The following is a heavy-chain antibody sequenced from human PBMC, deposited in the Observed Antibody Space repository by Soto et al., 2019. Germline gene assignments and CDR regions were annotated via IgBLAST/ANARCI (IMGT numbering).Heavy chain of an antibody. CDR3: ARHPVEAAGLHNWFDP. V-gene: IGHV4-39*01. J-gene: IGHJ5*02. CDR1: GGSISSSSYY. Sequence: QLQLQESGPGLVKPSETLSLTCTVSGGSISSSSYYWGWIRQPPGKGLEWIGSIYYSGSTYYNPSLKSRVTISVDTSKNQFSRKLSSVTAADTAVYYCARHPVEAAGLHNWFDPWGQGTLVTVSS. CDR2: IYYSGST. D-gene: IGHD6-13*01.